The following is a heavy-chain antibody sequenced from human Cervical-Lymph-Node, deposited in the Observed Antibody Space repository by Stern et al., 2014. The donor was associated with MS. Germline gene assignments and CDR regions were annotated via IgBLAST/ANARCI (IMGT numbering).Heavy chain of an antibody. CDR1: GGSITTYY. CDR2: IYYSGSP. Sequence: VQLVESGPGLVKPSETLSLTCTVSGGSITTYYWSWIRQSPGKGLAWIGFIYYSGSPYYMPALKRLAIISVDTSKNHFSLKMNSLTAADTAVYYCAAHSQVWLPFDHWGRGTLVTVSS. CDR3: AAHSQVWLPFDH. V-gene: IGHV4-59*01. D-gene: IGHD2-21*01. J-gene: IGHJ4*02.